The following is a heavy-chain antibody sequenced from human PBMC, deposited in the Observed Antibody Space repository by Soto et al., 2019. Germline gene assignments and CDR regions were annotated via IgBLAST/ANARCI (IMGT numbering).Heavy chain of an antibody. CDR2: VIHSEST. CDR1: GGSFSAYY. CDR3: ARQRPTDGRWEFANYYGMDV. Sequence: ETLSLTCAVYGGSFSAYYWSWVRQPPGKGLEWIGEVIHSESTKYNPSLKSRVTISVDTSKNQFSLKLSSVTAADTAVYYCARQRPTDGRWEFANYYGMDVWGQGTPVTVS. V-gene: IGHV4-34*12. J-gene: IGHJ6*02. D-gene: IGHD1-26*01.